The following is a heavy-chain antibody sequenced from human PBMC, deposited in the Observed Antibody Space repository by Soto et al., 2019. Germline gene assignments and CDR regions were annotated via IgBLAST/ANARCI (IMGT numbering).Heavy chain of an antibody. Sequence: GGSLRLSCAVSGFTFSAYVMSWVRQAPGKGLEWVSSITSSGGGTYYADSVKGRFTVSRDNSKNTVYLQMNSLRDEDTAVYYCAKLTAAWGQGTLVTVSS. V-gene: IGHV3-23*01. D-gene: IGHD6-13*01. CDR3: AKLTAA. CDR1: GFTFSAYV. J-gene: IGHJ4*02. CDR2: ITSSGGGT.